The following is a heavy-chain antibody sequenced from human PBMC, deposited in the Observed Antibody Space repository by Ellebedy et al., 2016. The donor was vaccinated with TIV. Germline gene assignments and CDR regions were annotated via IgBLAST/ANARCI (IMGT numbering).Heavy chain of an antibody. CDR3: ASHTYEHDSGGYYSFDY. J-gene: IGHJ4*02. D-gene: IGHD3-22*01. CDR1: SGSVSSGDYY. V-gene: IGHV4-61*08. Sequence: SETLSLXXTVSSGSVSSGDYYWTWIRQPPGKGLEWIGYLYYNGDTNYNPSLKSQVTISLDTSKNQFSLRLNSVTAADTAVYYCASHTYEHDSGGYYSFDYWGQGTLVTVSS. CDR2: LYYNGDT.